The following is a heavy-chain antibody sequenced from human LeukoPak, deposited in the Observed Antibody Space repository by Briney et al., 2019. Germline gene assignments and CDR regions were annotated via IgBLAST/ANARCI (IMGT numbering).Heavy chain of an antibody. V-gene: IGHV3-66*01. J-gene: IGHJ6*04. CDR3: AELGITMIGGV. D-gene: IGHD3-10*02. Sequence: GGSLRLSCAASGFTFSSYAMSWIRQAPGKGLEWVSVIYSGGSTNYADSVRGRFTISRDNSKNTVYLQMNSLRAEDTAVYYCAELGITMIGGVWGKGTTVTISS. CDR2: IYSGGST. CDR1: GFTFSSYA.